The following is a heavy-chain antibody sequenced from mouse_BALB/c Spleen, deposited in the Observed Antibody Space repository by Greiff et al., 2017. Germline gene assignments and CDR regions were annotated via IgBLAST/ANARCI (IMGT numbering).Heavy chain of an antibody. CDR3: ARWAGYFDN. J-gene: IGHJ2*01. CDR1: GYTFTDYA. Sequence: VQLQQSGAELVRPGVSVKISCKGSGYTFTDYAMHWVKQSHAKSLEWIGVISTYYGDASYNQKFKGKATMTVDKSSSTAYMELARLTSEDSAIYYCARWAGYFDNWGQGTTLTVSS. V-gene: IGHV1S137*01. CDR2: ISTYYGDA.